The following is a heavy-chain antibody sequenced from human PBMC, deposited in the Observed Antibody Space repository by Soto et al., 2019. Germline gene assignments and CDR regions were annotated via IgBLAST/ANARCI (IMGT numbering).Heavy chain of an antibody. CDR2: ISDYNGNT. CDR1: GYSMSSYG. J-gene: IGHJ5*02. D-gene: IGHD2-2*02. CDR3: ARLYCSSTSCYKGGWLDP. V-gene: IGHV1-18*01. Sequence: VQRSFRSVGYSMSSYGGSCWRQDTPRRLEWMGWISDYNGNTNYAQKLQGRVTMTTDTSTSTAYMELRSLRSDDTAVYYCARLYCSSTSCYKGGWLDPWGQGTLVTVSS.